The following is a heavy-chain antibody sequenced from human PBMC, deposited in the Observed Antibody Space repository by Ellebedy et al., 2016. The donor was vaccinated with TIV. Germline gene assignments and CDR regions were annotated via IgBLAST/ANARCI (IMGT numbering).Heavy chain of an antibody. CDR2: ILYDGTNK. V-gene: IGHV3-30-3*01. D-gene: IGHD3-10*01. CDR3: ARDRDGVFDY. J-gene: IGHJ4*02. CDR1: GFTFSDHP. Sequence: GESLKISCAASGFTFSDHPMHWVRQAPGKGLAWVALILYDGTNKFYADSVEGRFTVSRDNAKNTLYLQMNSLRAEDTAVYYCARDRDGVFDYWGQGTLVTVSS.